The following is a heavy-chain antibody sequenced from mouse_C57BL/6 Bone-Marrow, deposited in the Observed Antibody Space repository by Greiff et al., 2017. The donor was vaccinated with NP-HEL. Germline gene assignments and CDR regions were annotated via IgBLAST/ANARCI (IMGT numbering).Heavy chain of an antibody. Sequence: VQLQQSGPELVKPGASVKISCKASGYSFTGYYMNWVKQSPEKSLEWIGEINPSTGGTTYNQKFKAKATLTVDKSSSTAYMQLKSLTSEDSAVYYGATTYYSNYGGFAYWGQGTLVTVSA. V-gene: IGHV1-42*01. D-gene: IGHD2-5*01. CDR2: INPSTGGT. CDR1: GYSFTGYY. J-gene: IGHJ3*01. CDR3: ATTYYSNYGGFAY.